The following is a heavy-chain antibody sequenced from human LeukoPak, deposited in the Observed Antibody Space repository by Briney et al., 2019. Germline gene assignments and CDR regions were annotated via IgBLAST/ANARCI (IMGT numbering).Heavy chain of an antibody. J-gene: IGHJ6*03. D-gene: IGHD1-26*01. CDR3: ARTGGYYYYMDV. V-gene: IGHV1-8*03. CDR2: MNPNSGNT. CDR1: GYTFTSYD. Sequence: ASVKVSCKASGYTFTSYDINWVRQATGQGLEGMGWMNPNSGNTGYVQKFQGRVTITRNTSISTAYMELSSLRSEDTAVYYCARTGGYYYYMDVWGKGTTVTVSS.